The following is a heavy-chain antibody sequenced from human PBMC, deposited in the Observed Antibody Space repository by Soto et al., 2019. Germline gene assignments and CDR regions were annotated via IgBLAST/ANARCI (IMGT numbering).Heavy chain of an antibody. J-gene: IGHJ4*02. V-gene: IGHV3-48*03. Sequence: GGSLRLSCAASGFMFSDYAMDWVRQAPGKGLEWVSYFSRTDNTVQYADSVKGRFIISRDNVANSLYLQMHSLTAEDTAIYYCARDRLDVVVPAAILAYWGQGTLVTVSS. CDR1: GFMFSDYA. CDR3: ARDRLDVVVPAAILAY. D-gene: IGHD2-2*02. CDR2: FSRTDNTV.